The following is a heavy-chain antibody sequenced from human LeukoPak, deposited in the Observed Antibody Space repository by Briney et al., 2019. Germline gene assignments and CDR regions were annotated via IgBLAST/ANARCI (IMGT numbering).Heavy chain of an antibody. J-gene: IGHJ5*02. D-gene: IGHD2-2*01. CDR3: AKAKQLLRVCT. V-gene: IGHV3-23*01. CDR2: ISGSGGST. Sequence: GGSLRLSCAASGFTFSIYAMSWVREAPGKGLEWFSAISGSGGSTYYADSVKGRFTISRDNSKNTLYLQMNSLRAEDTAVYYCAKAKQLLRVCTWGQGTLVTVSS. CDR1: GFTFSIYA.